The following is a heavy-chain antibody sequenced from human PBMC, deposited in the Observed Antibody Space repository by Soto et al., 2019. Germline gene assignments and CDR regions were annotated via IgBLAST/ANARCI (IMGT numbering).Heavy chain of an antibody. V-gene: IGHV3-23*01. CDR2: ISTSGGST. Sequence: GSLRLSCSASGFTFSSHAMTWVRQAPGKGLEWVSSISTSGGSTYLADSVKGRFTISRDNSENTLYLQMISLRAEDTAIYYCAKTKGIGYLYFYGMDVWGQGTTVT. CDR1: GFTFSSHA. J-gene: IGHJ6*02. CDR3: AKTKGIGYLYFYGMDV. D-gene: IGHD5-18*01.